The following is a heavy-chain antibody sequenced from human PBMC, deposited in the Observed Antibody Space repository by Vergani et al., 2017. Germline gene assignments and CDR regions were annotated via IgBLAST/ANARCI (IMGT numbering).Heavy chain of an antibody. Sequence: DVQLEESGGDLIRPGGSLRLSCAASGFTFRNAWMNWVRQAPGKGLEWVARMKGEVDGGTKEYSEAANNRFTISRDDSKSTLYLQMLSLKTEDTALYNCTTDSGYTGYQYWGRGTRVTVSS. J-gene: IGHJ4*01. CDR2: MKGEVDGGTK. V-gene: IGHV3-15*07. CDR3: TTDSGYTGYQY. CDR1: GFTFRNAW. D-gene: IGHD5-12*01.